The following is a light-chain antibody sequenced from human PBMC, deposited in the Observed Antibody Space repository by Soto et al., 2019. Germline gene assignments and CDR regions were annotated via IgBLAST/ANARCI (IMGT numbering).Light chain of an antibody. V-gene: IGKV4-1*01. CDR1: QSVLYSSNNKNY. CDR2: WAS. Sequence: DIVMTQSPDSLAVSLGERATINCKSSQSVLYSSNNKNYLAWYQQKPGQSPKLLIYWASTRASGVPDRFSGSGSGTDFTLTISSLQAEDVAVYYCQQYYSTPRWTFGQGTKVEIK. CDR3: QQYYSTPRWT. J-gene: IGKJ1*01.